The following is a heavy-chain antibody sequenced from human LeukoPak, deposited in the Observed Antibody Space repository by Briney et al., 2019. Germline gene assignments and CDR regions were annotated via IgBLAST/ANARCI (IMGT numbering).Heavy chain of an antibody. CDR2: ISYDGSNK. V-gene: IGHV3-30*18. Sequence: GGSLRLSCAASGFTFSSYGMPWVRQAPGKGLEWVAVISYDGSNKYYADSVKGRFTISRDNSKNTLYLQMNSLRAEDTAVYYCAKDLITMIGTGSCDIWGQGTMVTVSS. CDR3: AKDLITMIGTGSCDI. J-gene: IGHJ3*02. D-gene: IGHD3-22*01. CDR1: GFTFSSYG.